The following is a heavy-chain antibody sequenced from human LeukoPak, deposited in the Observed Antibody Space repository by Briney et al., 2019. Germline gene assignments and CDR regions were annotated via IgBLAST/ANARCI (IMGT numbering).Heavy chain of an antibody. V-gene: IGHV3-21*01. CDR3: ARAGITMVRGVKSYCFDY. D-gene: IGHD3-10*01. Sequence: GGSLRLSCAASGFTFSSYSMNWVRQAPGKGLEWVSSISSSSSYIYYADSVKGRFTISRDNAKNSLYLQMNSLRAEDTAVYYCARAGITMVRGVKSYCFDYWGQGTLVTVSS. CDR1: GFTFSSYS. J-gene: IGHJ4*02. CDR2: ISSSSSYI.